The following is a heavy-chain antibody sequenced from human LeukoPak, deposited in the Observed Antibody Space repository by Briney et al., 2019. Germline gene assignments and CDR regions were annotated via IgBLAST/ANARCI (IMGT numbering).Heavy chain of an antibody. CDR1: GITFGNNW. CDR3: ARDVRHNCFDT. J-gene: IGHJ5*01. Sequence: GRSLRLAWAPSGITFGNNWMHWVRHGPGKGLGWISRINSDGGGAIYADSAKGRFTVSRDNAKNTRYMQMNSLGAEDTAVYYCARDVRHNCFDTWGQGTMVTVSS. V-gene: IGHV3-74*01. CDR2: INSDGGGA.